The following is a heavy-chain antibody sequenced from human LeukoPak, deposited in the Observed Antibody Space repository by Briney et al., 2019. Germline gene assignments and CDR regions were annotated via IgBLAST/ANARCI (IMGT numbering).Heavy chain of an antibody. Sequence: GGSLRLSCAASGFTFSSYSMNWVRQAPVKGLEWVSSISGSGAYIYYADSVKGRFTISRDNAKNSLYLQMNTLRVEDTAVYYCTRDLMDYDVSTGLHHYYMDVWGQGTTVTVSS. J-gene: IGHJ6*02. CDR1: GFTFSSYS. CDR3: TRDLMDYDVSTGLHHYYMDV. V-gene: IGHV3-21*01. CDR2: ISGSGAYI. D-gene: IGHD3-9*01.